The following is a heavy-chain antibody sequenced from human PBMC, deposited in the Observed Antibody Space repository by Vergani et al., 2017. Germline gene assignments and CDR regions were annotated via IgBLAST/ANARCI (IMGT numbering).Heavy chain of an antibody. Sequence: QVPLQQWGAGLLKPSETLSLTCAVYGGSFSGYFWSWLRQPPGKGLEWIGEVNHSGSTIYNPSLKRRITISVDTSKIQFPLRLSSVTAADTAVYYCARGMLVPYYYCYGMDVWGQGTMVTVSS. CDR1: GGSFSGYF. D-gene: IGHD2-8*01. J-gene: IGHJ6*02. CDR3: ARGMLVPYYYCYGMDV. CDR2: VNHSGST. V-gene: IGHV4-34*01.